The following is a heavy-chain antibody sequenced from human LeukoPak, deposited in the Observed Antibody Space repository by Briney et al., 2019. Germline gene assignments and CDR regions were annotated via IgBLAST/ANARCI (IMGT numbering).Heavy chain of an antibody. V-gene: IGHV3-23*01. CDR3: AKLIAVGRYYFDY. CDR1: GLTFSSYA. D-gene: IGHD6-19*01. Sequence: GGSLRLSCAASGLTFSSYAMSWVRQAPGKGLEWVSAISGSGGSTYYADSVKGRFTISRDNSKNTLYLQMNSLRAEDTAVYYCAKLIAVGRYYFDYWGQGTLVTVSS. CDR2: ISGSGGST. J-gene: IGHJ4*02.